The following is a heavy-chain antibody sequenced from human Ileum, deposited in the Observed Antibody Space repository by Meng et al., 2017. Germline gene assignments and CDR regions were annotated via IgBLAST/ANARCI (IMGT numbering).Heavy chain of an antibody. V-gene: IGHV3-30*04. CDR2: LSYDGRNK. J-gene: IGHJ6*01. Sequence: GESLKISCAASGFTFSSYAMHWVRQAPGKGLEWVSILSYDGRNKFDADSVMGRFTISRDNSKNMLYLHMNSLGGEDTADYYCARERRQGDYWYGMDVWGQGNTV. CDR1: GFTFSSYA. CDR3: ARERRQGDYWYGMDV.